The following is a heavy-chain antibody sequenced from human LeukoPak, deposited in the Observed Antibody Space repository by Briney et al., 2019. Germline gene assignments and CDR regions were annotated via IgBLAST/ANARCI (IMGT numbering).Heavy chain of an antibody. CDR2: ITTYNGDK. J-gene: IGHJ4*02. Sequence: ASVKVSCKASGYTLSGYGITWVRQAPVQGLEWVGWITTYNGDKKYSEKFQGRVTMTTDTSTSTYYMELRSLRSDDTAIYYCARDCSNGVCYPRDYWGQGTLVTVST. V-gene: IGHV1-18*01. CDR1: GYTLSGYG. D-gene: IGHD2-8*01. CDR3: ARDCSNGVCYPRDY.